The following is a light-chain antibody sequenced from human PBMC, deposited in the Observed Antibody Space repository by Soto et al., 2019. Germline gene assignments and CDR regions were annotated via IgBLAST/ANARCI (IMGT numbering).Light chain of an antibody. Sequence: QSVLTQPPSVSEAPRQRVTISCSGSSSNIGNNAVNWYQQLPGKAPKLLIYYDDLLPSGVSDRFSGSKSGTSASLAISGLQSEDEADYYCAAWDDSLNGYVFGTGTKXTVL. CDR3: AAWDDSLNGYV. J-gene: IGLJ1*01. V-gene: IGLV1-36*01. CDR1: SSNIGNNA. CDR2: YDD.